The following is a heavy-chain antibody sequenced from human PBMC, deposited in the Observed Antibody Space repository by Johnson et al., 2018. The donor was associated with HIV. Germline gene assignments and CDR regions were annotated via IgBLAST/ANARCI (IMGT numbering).Heavy chain of an antibody. CDR1: GFTFGSFS. CDR2: ISYDGNKN. Sequence: QVQLVESGGGVVQPGRSLRLSCTPSGFTFGSFSMNWVRQAPGKGLEWLAVISYDGNKNYYADSVKGRFTISRDNLKNILYLQMHSLRPEDTAVYYCARAVSPLYGGDSHEAFDVWGLGTMVTVSS. V-gene: IGHV3-30*04. J-gene: IGHJ3*01. D-gene: IGHD2-21*02. CDR3: ARAVSPLYGGDSHEAFDV.